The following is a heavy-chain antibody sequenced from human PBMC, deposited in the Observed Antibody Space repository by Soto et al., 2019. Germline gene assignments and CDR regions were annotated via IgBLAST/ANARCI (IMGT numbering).Heavy chain of an antibody. V-gene: IGHV1-46*01. CDR3: ARNPPYCSGGSCYSGYYFDY. CDR1: GYTFISYY. D-gene: IGHD2-15*01. Sequence: ASVKVSCKASGYTFISYYMHWVRQAPGQGLGWKGIIKPSGGSTRYAQKFQGRVTMTRDTSTSTVYMELSSLRSEDTAVYYCARNPPYCSGGSCYSGYYFDYWGQGTLVTVSS. J-gene: IGHJ4*02. CDR2: IKPSGGST.